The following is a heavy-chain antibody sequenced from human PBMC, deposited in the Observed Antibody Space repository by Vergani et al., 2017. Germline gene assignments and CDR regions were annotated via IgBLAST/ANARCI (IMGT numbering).Heavy chain of an antibody. CDR3: AVHTVTPINVFDY. CDR2: ISSSSSYI. Sequence: EVQLVESGGGLVKPGGSLRLSCAASGFTFITYSMNGVRQAPGKGLEWVSSISSSSSYIYYADSVKGRFTISRDNAKNSLYLQMNSLRAEDTAVYYCAVHTVTPINVFDYWGQGTLVTVSS. V-gene: IGHV3-21*01. D-gene: IGHD4-17*01. J-gene: IGHJ4*02. CDR1: GFTFITYS.